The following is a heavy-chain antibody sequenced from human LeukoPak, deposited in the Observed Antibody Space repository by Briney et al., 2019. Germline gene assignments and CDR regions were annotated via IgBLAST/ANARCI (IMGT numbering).Heavy chain of an antibody. D-gene: IGHD4-17*01. CDR1: GFTFSSYS. CDR3: ARVEVGVRDGDYVYWFDP. CDR2: IYRRGST. Sequence: PGGSLRLSRAASGFTFSSYSMNWVRQAPGKGLEWVSVIYRRGSTYYADSVKGRFTISRDNSKNTLYLQMNSLRVEDTAMYYCARVEVGVRDGDYVYWFDPWGQGTLVTVSS. V-gene: IGHV3-53*01. J-gene: IGHJ5*02.